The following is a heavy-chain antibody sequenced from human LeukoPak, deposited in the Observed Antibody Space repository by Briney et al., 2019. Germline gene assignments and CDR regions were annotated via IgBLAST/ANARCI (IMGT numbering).Heavy chain of an antibody. D-gene: IGHD3-3*01. Sequence: TGGSLRLSCAASGFTFSSYEMNWVRQAPGKGLEWVSYISSSDSTIYYADSVKGRFTISRDNAENSLYLQMNSLRAEDTAVYYCARDYDFWSGFPPLFDYWGQGTLVTVSS. CDR2: ISSSDSTI. J-gene: IGHJ4*02. V-gene: IGHV3-48*03. CDR1: GFTFSSYE. CDR3: ARDYDFWSGFPPLFDY.